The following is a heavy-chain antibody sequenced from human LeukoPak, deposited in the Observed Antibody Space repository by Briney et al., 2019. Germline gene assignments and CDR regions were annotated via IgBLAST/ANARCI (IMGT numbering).Heavy chain of an antibody. CDR3: ARDVEAFDL. Sequence: PGRSLRLSCAASGFTFSSYGMHWVRQAPGKGLEWVAVIWYDGSNKYYADSVKGRFTISRDNSKNTLYLQMNSLRAEDTAVYYCARDVEAFDLWGRGTLVTVSS. CDR1: GFTFSSYG. CDR2: IWYDGSNK. J-gene: IGHJ2*01. V-gene: IGHV3-33*01. D-gene: IGHD2-15*01.